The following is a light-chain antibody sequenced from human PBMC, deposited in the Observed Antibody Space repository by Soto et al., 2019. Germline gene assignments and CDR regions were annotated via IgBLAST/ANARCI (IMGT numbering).Light chain of an antibody. J-gene: IGKJ1*01. CDR2: DAS. CDR1: QSVSSSY. Sequence: ESVLTQSPGTLSLSPGDRATLSCRASQSVSSSYLAWYQQKPGQAPRLLIYDASSRATGIPDRFSGSGSGTDFTLIIRRLEPEDFEVYYCQQYGRSPWTFGQGTKVDIK. CDR3: QQYGRSPWT. V-gene: IGKV3-20*01.